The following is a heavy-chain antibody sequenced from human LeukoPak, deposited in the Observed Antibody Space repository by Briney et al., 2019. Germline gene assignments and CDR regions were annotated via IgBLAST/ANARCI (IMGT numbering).Heavy chain of an antibody. J-gene: IGHJ6*02. CDR2: IYYSGST. CDR1: GGSISSYH. D-gene: IGHD3-10*01. Sequence: SETLSLTCTVSGGSISSYHWSWIRQPPGKGLEWIGYIYYSGSTNYNPSLKSRVTISVDTSKNQFSLKLSSVTAADTAVYYCARSRGGSGSKYYYGMDVWGQGTTVTVSS. V-gene: IGHV4-59*01. CDR3: ARSRGGSGSKYYYGMDV.